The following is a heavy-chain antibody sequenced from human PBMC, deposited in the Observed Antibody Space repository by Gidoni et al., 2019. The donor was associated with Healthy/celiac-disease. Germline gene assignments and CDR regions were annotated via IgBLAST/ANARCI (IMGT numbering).Heavy chain of an antibody. CDR2: IWYDGSNK. D-gene: IGHD6-19*01. CDR3: ARGSVVAGDAFDI. V-gene: IGHV3-33*01. J-gene: IGHJ3*02. Sequence: QVQLVGSGGGVVQRGRPLRPPCAASGATLGSYGMHWVRQAPGKGLEWVAVIWYDGSNKYYADSVKGRFTISRDNSKNTLYLQMNSLRAEDTAVYYCARGSVVAGDAFDIWGQGTMVTVSS. CDR1: GATLGSYG.